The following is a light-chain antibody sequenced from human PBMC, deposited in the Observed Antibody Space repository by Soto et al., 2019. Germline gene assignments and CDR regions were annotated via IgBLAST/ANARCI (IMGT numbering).Light chain of an antibody. J-gene: IGLJ2*01. Sequence: QSALTQPPSASGSPGQSVTISCTGTSSDVGNYNYVSWYQQHPGKAPKLMIYEVTKRPSGVPDRFSGSKSGNTASLTVSGLQADDEADYYCSSYAGSINVVFGGGTKLTVL. CDR3: SSYAGSINVV. V-gene: IGLV2-8*01. CDR2: EVT. CDR1: SSDVGNYNY.